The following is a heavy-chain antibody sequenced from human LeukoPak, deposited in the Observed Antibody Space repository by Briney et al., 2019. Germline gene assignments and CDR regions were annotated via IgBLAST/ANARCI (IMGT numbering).Heavy chain of an antibody. CDR3: ARDRGRREYDC. V-gene: IGHV3-9*01. CDR1: GFTFAESA. D-gene: IGHD1-26*01. J-gene: IGHJ4*02. CDR2: ISWNSGGI. Sequence: GGSLRLSCVASGFTFAESAMHWVRQAPGKGPEWVSGISWNSGGIAYVDSVKGRFTISRHNAKDSLYLQMNSLRAEDAAVYYCARDRGRREYDCWGQGTLVTVSS.